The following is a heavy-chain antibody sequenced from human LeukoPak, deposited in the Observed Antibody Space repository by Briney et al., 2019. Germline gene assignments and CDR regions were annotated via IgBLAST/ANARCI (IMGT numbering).Heavy chain of an antibody. V-gene: IGHV3-30*03. CDR3: ARDNTWSLDY. CDR1: RFTFSRYG. Sequence: GKSLRLSCAASRFTFSRYGIHWVRQAPGKGLEWLAHMSPDGIHEFYADSVKGRFTISRDSSRDTMYLQMDSLRAEDTAVYYCARDNTWSLDYWSQGTLVTVSS. D-gene: IGHD2/OR15-2a*01. J-gene: IGHJ4*02. CDR2: MSPDGIHE.